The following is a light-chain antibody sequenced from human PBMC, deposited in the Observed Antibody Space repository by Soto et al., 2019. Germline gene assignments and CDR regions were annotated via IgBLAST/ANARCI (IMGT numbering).Light chain of an antibody. CDR1: SIDVGSYNL. CDR2: EGS. V-gene: IGLV2-23*01. J-gene: IGLJ1*01. CDR3: CSYAGSSTFYV. Sequence: QSALTQPASVSGSPGQSITISYTGTSIDVGSYNLVSWYQQHPGKAPKLMIYEGSKRPSGVSNRFSGSKSGNTASLTISGLQAEDEADYYCCSYAGSSTFYVFGTGTKVTVL.